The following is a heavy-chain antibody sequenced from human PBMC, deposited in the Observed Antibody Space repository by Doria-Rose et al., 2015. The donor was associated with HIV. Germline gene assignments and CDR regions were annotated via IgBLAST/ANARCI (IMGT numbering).Heavy chain of an antibody. CDR1: GVSLSSPGMG. Sequence: SGPVLVKPTETLTLTCTVSGVSLSSPGMGVSWIRQHPGKALEWLANTFSDDERSYKTSLKSRLTISRGTSKSQVVLTMTDMDPVDTATYYCARIKSSRWYHKYYFDFWGQGTLVIVSA. CDR3: ARIKSSRWYHKYYFDF. V-gene: IGHV2-26*01. CDR2: TFSDDER. J-gene: IGHJ4*02. D-gene: IGHD6-13*01.